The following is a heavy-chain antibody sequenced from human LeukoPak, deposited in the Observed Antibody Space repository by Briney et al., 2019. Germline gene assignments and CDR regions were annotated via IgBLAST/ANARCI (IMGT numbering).Heavy chain of an antibody. CDR2: ISNSGST. Sequence: SETLSLTCTVSGGSISSYYWSWIRQPPGEGLEWIGYISNSGSTNYNPSLKSRVTISVDTSKNQLSLKLSSVTAADTAVYHCVRLQPNTGEWAFDIWGQGTMVTVSS. J-gene: IGHJ3*02. V-gene: IGHV4-59*01. CDR1: GGSISSYY. D-gene: IGHD1-1*01. CDR3: VRLQPNTGEWAFDI.